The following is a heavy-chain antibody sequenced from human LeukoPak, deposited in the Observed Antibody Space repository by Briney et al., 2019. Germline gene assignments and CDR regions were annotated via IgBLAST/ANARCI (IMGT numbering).Heavy chain of an antibody. CDR3: ARENGDYADGFDI. Sequence: GGSLRLSCAASGFTFSNYRMTWVRQSPGKGLEWVSSVGSTSGYISYADSVQGRFTISRDNAKSSLYLQMNSLRAEDTAVYYCARENGDYADGFDIWGQGTMVTVSS. D-gene: IGHD4-17*01. CDR1: GFTFSNYR. CDR2: VGSTSGYI. V-gene: IGHV3-21*01. J-gene: IGHJ3*02.